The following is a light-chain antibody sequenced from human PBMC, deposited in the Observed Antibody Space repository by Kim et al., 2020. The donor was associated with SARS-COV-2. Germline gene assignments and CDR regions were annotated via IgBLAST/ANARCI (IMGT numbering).Light chain of an antibody. Sequence: ASVGDRITITCRASQGISNSLAWYQQKPGKVPKVLIYSASALQSGVPSRFSGSGSGTDFTLTISSLQPEDVATYYCQKYNAAPWTFGQGTKVDIK. CDR2: SAS. J-gene: IGKJ1*01. V-gene: IGKV1-27*01. CDR1: QGISNS. CDR3: QKYNAAPWT.